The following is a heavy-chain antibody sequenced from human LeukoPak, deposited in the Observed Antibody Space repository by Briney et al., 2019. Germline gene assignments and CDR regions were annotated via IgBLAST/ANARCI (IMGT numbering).Heavy chain of an antibody. CDR2: IYHSGST. J-gene: IGHJ4*02. V-gene: IGHV4-38-2*01. CDR3: ARTPLAADTSYFDY. D-gene: IGHD6-25*01. CDR1: GYSISSGYY. Sequence: SETLSLTCAVSGYSISSGYYWGWIRQPPGKGLEWIGSIYHSGSTYYNPSLKSRVTISVDTSKDQFSLKLSSVTAADTAVHYCARTPLAADTSYFDYWGQGTLVTVSS.